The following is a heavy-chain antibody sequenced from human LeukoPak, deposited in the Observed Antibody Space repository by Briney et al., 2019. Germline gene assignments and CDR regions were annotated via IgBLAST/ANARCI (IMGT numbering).Heavy chain of an antibody. D-gene: IGHD3-16*01. CDR3: TRDTFGPDDH. CDR2: INTGGSIT. V-gene: IGHV3-74*01. CDR1: GFVFSSYW. J-gene: IGHJ5*02. Sequence: GGSLRLSCAASGFVFSSYWMHWVRQVPGKGLVWVSRINTGGSITNYADSVRGRFTISRDNAKRTLFLQMNSLRAEDTAVYYCTRDTFGPDDHWGQGTLVTVSS.